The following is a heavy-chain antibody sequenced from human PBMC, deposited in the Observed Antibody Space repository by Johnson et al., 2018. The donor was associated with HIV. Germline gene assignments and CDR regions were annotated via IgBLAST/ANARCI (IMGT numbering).Heavy chain of an antibody. Sequence: EVQLVESGGGLVQPGRSLRLSCAASGFTFSDYYMSWIRQAPGKGLEWVSVIYSGGSTYYADSVKGRFTISRDNSKNTVYLQMNSLRVEDTAVYYCARDRGLDAFDIWGQGTMVTVSS. CDR1: GFTFSDYY. CDR3: ARDRGLDAFDI. D-gene: IGHD3-10*01. V-gene: IGHV3-66*01. CDR2: IYSGGST. J-gene: IGHJ3*02.